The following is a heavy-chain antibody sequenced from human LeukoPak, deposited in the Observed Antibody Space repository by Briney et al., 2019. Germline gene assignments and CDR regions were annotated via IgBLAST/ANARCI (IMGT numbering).Heavy chain of an antibody. J-gene: IGHJ3*02. CDR2: VNKDGYQE. V-gene: IGHV3-7*01. CDR1: GFTFSDFW. Sequence: GGSLRLSCIGSGFTFSDFWMTWVRQTPGQGLEWVANVNKDGYQEQYADSLRGRFTISKDNSKNSMYLQLNSLRAEDTGVYYCVRNRGWYALDMWGQGTMVTASS. CDR3: VRNRGWYALDM. D-gene: IGHD6-19*01.